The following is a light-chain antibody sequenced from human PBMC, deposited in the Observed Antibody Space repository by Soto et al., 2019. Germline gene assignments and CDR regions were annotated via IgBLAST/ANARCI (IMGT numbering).Light chain of an antibody. CDR3: QQRSNRPLT. Sequence: EIVSAQSPATLSLSRGERATLSCRASQSVSSYLAWYQQKPGQAPRLLIYDASNRATGIPARFSGSGSGTDFTLTISSLEPEDFAVYYCQQRSNRPLTFGQGTRLEIK. V-gene: IGKV3-11*01. CDR1: QSVSSY. J-gene: IGKJ5*01. CDR2: DAS.